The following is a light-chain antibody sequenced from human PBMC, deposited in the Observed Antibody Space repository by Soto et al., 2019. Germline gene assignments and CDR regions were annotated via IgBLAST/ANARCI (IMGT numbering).Light chain of an antibody. CDR1: SSDVGGYNY. CDR2: EVS. V-gene: IGLV2-8*01. J-gene: IGLJ1*01. Sequence: QSVLTQPPSASGSPGQSVTISCTGTSSDVGGYNYVSWYQQHPGKAPKLMIYEVSKRPSGVPDRFSGSKSGNTASLTVSGLRAEDEADYYCSSYAGSIFYVFGTGTKVTVL. CDR3: SSYAGSIFYV.